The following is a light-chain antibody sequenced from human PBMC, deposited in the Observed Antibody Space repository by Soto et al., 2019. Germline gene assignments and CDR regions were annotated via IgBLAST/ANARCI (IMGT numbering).Light chain of an antibody. CDR2: DAS. Sequence: DIQMTQSPSTLSATAGDRVTITCRASQSISSWLAWYQHKPGKAPKLRIYDASNLDSGVPSRFSGSASGTEFSLTISNLQPDDFATYYCQQYENYWTFGQGTKVDIK. V-gene: IGKV1-5*01. J-gene: IGKJ1*01. CDR1: QSISSW. CDR3: QQYENYWT.